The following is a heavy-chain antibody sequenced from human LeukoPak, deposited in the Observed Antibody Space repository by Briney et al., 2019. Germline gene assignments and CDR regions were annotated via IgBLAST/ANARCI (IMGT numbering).Heavy chain of an antibody. CDR2: IYSGGTT. CDR1: GFTVSSNY. CDR3: AKKGSTWHFAY. Sequence: GGSLRLSCAASGFTVSSNYMSWVRQAPGKGLEWVSVIYSGGTTYYADSVKGRFTISRDNSKNTLYLQMNSLRAEDTAVYYCAKKGSTWHFAYWGQGTLVTVPS. D-gene: IGHD6-13*01. J-gene: IGHJ4*02. V-gene: IGHV3-53*01.